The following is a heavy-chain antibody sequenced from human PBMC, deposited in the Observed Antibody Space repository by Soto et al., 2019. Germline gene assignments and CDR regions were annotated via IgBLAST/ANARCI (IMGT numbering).Heavy chain of an antibody. CDR1: GYSFISYW. CDR2: IYPGDSDT. CDR3: AGGGVRGVITRTRDYYGMDV. V-gene: IGHV5-51*01. Sequence: GESLKISCKGSGYSFISYWNGWVRQMPGKGLEWMGIIYPGDSDTRYSPSFQGQVTISADKSISTAYLQWSSLKASDTAMYYCAGGGVRGVITRTRDYYGMDVWGQGTTVTVSS. J-gene: IGHJ6*02. D-gene: IGHD3-10*01.